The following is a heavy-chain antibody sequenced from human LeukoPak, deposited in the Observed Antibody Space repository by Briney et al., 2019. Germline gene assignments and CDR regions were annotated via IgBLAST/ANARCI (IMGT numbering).Heavy chain of an antibody. CDR2: INHSGST. V-gene: IGHV4-34*01. J-gene: IGHJ6*03. Sequence: SETLSLTCTVSGGSFSGYYWSWIRQPPGKGLEWIGEINHSGSTNYNPSLKSRVTISVDTSKNQFSLKLSSVTAADTAVYYCARGLNYYYYYYMDVWGKGTTVTVSS. CDR1: GGSFSGYY. CDR3: ARGLNYYYYYYMDV.